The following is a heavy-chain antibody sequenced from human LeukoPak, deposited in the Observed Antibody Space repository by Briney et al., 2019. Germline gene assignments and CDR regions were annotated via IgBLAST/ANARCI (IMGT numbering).Heavy chain of an antibody. CDR1: GGSISSHY. CDR2: IYYSGST. V-gene: IGHV4-59*11. D-gene: IGHD1-7*01. Sequence: SETLSLTCTVSGGSISSHYWSWIRQPPGKGLEWIGYIYYSGSTNYNPSLKSRVTISVDTSKNQFSLKLSSVTAADTAVYYCARVSRLTGTTPCYFDYWGQGTLVTVSS. CDR3: ARVSRLTGTTPCYFDY. J-gene: IGHJ4*02.